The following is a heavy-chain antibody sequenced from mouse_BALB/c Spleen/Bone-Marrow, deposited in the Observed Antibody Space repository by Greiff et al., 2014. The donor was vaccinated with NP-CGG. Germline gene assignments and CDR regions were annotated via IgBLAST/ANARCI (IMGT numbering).Heavy chain of an antibody. CDR2: INPSNGGT. CDR1: GYTFTSYY. D-gene: IGHD2-12*01. V-gene: IGHV1S81*02. Sequence: QVQLQQSGAELVKPGASVKLPCRASGYTFTSYYMCWVKQRPGQGLEWIGEINPSNGGTNFNEKFKSKATLTVDKSSSTAYMSLSSLTSEDSAVYYCTRSRRAMDHWGQGTSVTVSS. CDR3: TRSRRAMDH. J-gene: IGHJ4*01.